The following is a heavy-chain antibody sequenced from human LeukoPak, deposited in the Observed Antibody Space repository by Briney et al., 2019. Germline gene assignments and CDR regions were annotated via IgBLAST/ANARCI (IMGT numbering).Heavy chain of an antibody. V-gene: IGHV1-69*13. CDR3: ASRYCSSTSCYRRDYYYYYMGV. J-gene: IGHJ6*03. CDR2: IIPIFGTA. D-gene: IGHD2-2*01. Sequence: GASVKVSCKASGGTFSSYAISWVRQAPGQGLEWMGGIIPIFGTANYAQKFQGRVTITADESTSTAYMELSSLRSEDTAVYYCASRYCSSTSCYRRDYYYYYMGVWGKGTTVTISS. CDR1: GGTFSSYA.